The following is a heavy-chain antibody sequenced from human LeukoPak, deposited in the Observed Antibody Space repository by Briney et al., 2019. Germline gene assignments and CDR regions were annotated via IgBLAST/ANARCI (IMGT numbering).Heavy chain of an antibody. Sequence: GVLRLSCAASGVTFDEYGISWVRQAPGKGLEWVSGINWNGGSTGYADSVKGRFTISRDNAKNSLYLQMNSLRAEDTVLYYCAREWGSGGFDYWGQGALVSVSS. CDR3: AREWGSGGFDY. J-gene: IGHJ4*02. D-gene: IGHD3-10*01. CDR2: INWNGGST. CDR1: GVTFDEYG. V-gene: IGHV3-20*04.